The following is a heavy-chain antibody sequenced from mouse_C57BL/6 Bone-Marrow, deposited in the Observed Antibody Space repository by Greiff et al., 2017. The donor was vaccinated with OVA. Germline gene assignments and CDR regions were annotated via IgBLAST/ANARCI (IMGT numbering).Heavy chain of an antibody. CDR3: ARVPTNWDGFAY. J-gene: IGHJ3*01. D-gene: IGHD4-1*01. V-gene: IGHV1-64*01. CDR1: GYTFTSYW. CDR2: IHPNSGST. Sequence: QVQLQQSGAELVKPGASVKLSCKASGYTFTSYWMYWVQQRPGQGLEWIGMIHPNSGSTNYNEKFKSKATLTVDKSTSTAYMQLSSLTSEDSAVYYCARVPTNWDGFAYWGQGTLVTVSA.